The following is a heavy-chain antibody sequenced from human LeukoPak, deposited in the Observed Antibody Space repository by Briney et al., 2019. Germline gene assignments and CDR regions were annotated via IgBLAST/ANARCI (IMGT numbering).Heavy chain of an antibody. CDR1: GGSISSYY. D-gene: IGHD3-22*01. J-gene: IGHJ6*02. V-gene: IGHV4-59*08. CDR2: IYYSGST. Sequence: SETLSLTCTVSGGSISSYYWSWIRQPPGKGLEWIGYIYYSGSTNYNPSLKSRVTISVDTSKNQFSLKLRSVTAADTAVYYCASSYYYDSSGYYPLYYYYGMDVWGQGTTVTVSS. CDR3: ASSYYYDSSGYYPLYYYYGMDV.